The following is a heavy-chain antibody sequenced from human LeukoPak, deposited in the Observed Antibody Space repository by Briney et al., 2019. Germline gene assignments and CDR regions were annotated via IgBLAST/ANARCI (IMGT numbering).Heavy chain of an antibody. J-gene: IGHJ4*02. Sequence: ASVKVSCKASGGTFSSYAISWVRQAPGQGLEWMGRINPNSGGTNYAQKFQGRVAMTRDTSISTAYMELSRLRSDDTAVYYCARDMVGIGYYDSSGHEDYWGQGSLVTVSS. V-gene: IGHV1-2*06. CDR3: ARDMVGIGYYDSSGHEDY. D-gene: IGHD3-22*01. CDR1: GGTFSSYA. CDR2: INPNSGGT.